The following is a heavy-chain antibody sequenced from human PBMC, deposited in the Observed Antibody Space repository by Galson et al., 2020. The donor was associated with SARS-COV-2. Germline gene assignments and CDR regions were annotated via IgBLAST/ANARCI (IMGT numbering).Heavy chain of an antibody. D-gene: IGHD3-10*01. CDR3: ARAGALLWFGELLYLRYYFDY. CDR1: GFTFSSYW. Sequence: WGSLRLSCAASGFTFSSYWMSWVRQAPGKGLERVANIKQDGSEKYYVDSVKGRFTISRDNAKNSLYLQMNSLRAEDTAVYYCARAGALLWFGELLYLRYYFDYWGQGTLVTVSS. CDR2: IKQDGSEK. J-gene: IGHJ4*02. V-gene: IGHV3-7*01.